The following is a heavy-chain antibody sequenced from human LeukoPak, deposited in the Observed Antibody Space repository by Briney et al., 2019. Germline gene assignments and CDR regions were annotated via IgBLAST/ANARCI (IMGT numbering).Heavy chain of an antibody. CDR1: GFTFSRYG. CDR2: ISYDGSNK. Sequence: GGSLRLSCAASGFTFSRYGMHWVRQAPGRGLEWVAVISYDGSNKYYADSVKGRFTISRDNSKDTLYLQMNSLRAEDTGVYYCAKLGQSGYNSYYWGQGTLVTVSS. V-gene: IGHV3-30*18. CDR3: AKLGQSGYNSYY. D-gene: IGHD5-24*01. J-gene: IGHJ4*02.